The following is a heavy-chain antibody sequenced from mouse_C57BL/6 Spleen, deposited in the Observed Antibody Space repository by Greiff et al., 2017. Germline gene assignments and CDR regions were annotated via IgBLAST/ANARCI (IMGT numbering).Heavy chain of an antibody. CDR2: INPNNGGT. CDR1: GYTFTDYY. J-gene: IGHJ2*01. V-gene: IGHV1-26*01. CDR3: VYSKFDY. D-gene: IGHD2-5*01. Sequence: EVQLQQSGPELVKPGASVKISCKASGYTFTDYYMNWVKQSHGKSLEWIGDINPNNGGTSYNQKFKGKATLTVDKSSSTAYMELRSLTSEDSAVYYCVYSKFDYWGQGTTLTVSS.